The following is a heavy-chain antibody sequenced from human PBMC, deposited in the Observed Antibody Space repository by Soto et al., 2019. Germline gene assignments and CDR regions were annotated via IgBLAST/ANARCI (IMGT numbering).Heavy chain of an antibody. CDR3: ARGSNYYDSSGQFDY. CDR1: GGSISSGGYS. J-gene: IGHJ4*02. D-gene: IGHD3-22*01. CDR2: IYHSGST. Sequence: SETLSLTCAVSGGSISSGGYSWSWIRQPPGKGLEWIGYIYHSGSTYYNPSLKSRVTISVDRSKNQFSLKLSSVTAADTAVYYCARGSNYYDSSGQFDYWGQGTLVTAPQ. V-gene: IGHV4-30-2*01.